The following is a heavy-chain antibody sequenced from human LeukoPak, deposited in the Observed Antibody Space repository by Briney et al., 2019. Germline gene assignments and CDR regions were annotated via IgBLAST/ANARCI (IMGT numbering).Heavy chain of an antibody. CDR3: ATAYNYGRDAFDI. CDR1: GYTFTSYY. D-gene: IGHD5-18*01. V-gene: IGHV1-46*01. J-gene: IGHJ3*02. Sequence: ASVKVSCKASGYTFTSYYMHWVRQAPEQGLEWMGIINPSGGSTSYAQKFQGRVTMTRDTSTSTVYMELSSLRSEDTAVYYCATAYNYGRDAFDIWGQGTMVTVSS. CDR2: INPSGGST.